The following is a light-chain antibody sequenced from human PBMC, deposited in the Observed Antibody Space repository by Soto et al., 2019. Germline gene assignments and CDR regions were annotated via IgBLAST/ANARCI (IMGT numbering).Light chain of an antibody. CDR1: QSISSY. CDR3: QQSYSTLFT. V-gene: IGKV1-39*01. Sequence: DIQMTQSPSSLSASVGDRVTITCRGSQSISSYLNWYQQKPGKAPKLLIYAASSLQSGVPSRFSGSGSGTDFTLTISSLQPEDFATYYCQQSYSTLFTFGGGTKVEIK. J-gene: IGKJ4*01. CDR2: AAS.